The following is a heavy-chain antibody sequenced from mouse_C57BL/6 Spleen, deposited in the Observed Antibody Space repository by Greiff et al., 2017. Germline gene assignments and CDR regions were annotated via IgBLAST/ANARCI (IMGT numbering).Heavy chain of an antibody. CDR2: ISYDGSN. D-gene: IGHD3-2*02. CDR1: GYSITSGYY. CDR3: ARGRGSSGYPWFAY. J-gene: IGHJ3*01. V-gene: IGHV3-6*01. Sequence: EVQLQESGPGLVKPSQSLSLTCSVTGYSITSGYYWNWIRQFPGNKLEWMGYISYDGSNNYNPSLKNRISITRDTSKNQFFLKLNSVTTEDTATYYCARGRGSSGYPWFAYWGQGTLVTVSA.